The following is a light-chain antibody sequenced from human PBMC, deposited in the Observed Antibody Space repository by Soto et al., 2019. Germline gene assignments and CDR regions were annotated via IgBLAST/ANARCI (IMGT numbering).Light chain of an antibody. V-gene: IGKV3-15*01. CDR3: QQHNNWPLT. Sequence: EIVMTQSPATLSVSPGERATVSCRASQSVNSNLAWYQQKPGQAPRLLIYGASTRATGIPARFSGSGSGTEFTLTISSLQSEDFAIYYCQQHNNWPLTFGRGTKVEIK. J-gene: IGKJ4*01. CDR1: QSVNSN. CDR2: GAS.